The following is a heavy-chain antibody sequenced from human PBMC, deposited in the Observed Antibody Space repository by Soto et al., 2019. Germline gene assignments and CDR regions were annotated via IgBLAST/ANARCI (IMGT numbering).Heavy chain of an antibody. D-gene: IGHD4-4*01. V-gene: IGHV5-10-1*01. J-gene: IGHJ6*02. CDR1: GYSFTSYW. Sequence: GESLKISCKGSGYSFTSYWISWVRQMPGKGLEWMGRIDPSDSYTNYSPSFQGHVTISADKSISTAYLQWSSLKASDTAMYYCASSNTVTPIYYYYGMDVWGQGTTVTVSS. CDR2: IDPSDSYT. CDR3: ASSNTVTPIYYYYGMDV.